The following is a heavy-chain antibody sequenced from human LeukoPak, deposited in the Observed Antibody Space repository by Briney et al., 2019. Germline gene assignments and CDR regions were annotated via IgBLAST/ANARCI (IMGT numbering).Heavy chain of an antibody. D-gene: IGHD6-13*01. CDR2: INHSGST. Sequence: SETLSLTCAVYGGSFSGYYCSWIRQPPGKGLEWIGEINHSGSTNYNPSLKSRVTISADTSKHQFSLKLSSVTAADTAVYYCARRAAPPYYYYYYYMDVWGKGTTVTVSS. J-gene: IGHJ6*03. CDR3: ARRAAPPYYYYYYYMDV. CDR1: GGSFSGYY. V-gene: IGHV4-34*01.